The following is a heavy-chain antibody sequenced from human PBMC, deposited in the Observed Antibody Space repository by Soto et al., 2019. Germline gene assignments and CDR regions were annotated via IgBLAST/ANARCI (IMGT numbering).Heavy chain of an antibody. J-gene: IGHJ5*02. CDR2: IVVGSGTT. CDR1: GFTFTSSA. Sequence: QMQLVQSGPEVKKPGTSVKVSCKASGFTFTSSAMQWVRQARGQRLEWIGWIVVGSGTTNYAQKFQERVTITRDMSTSAAYMELSSLRSEDTAVYYCAADRRLLWFGESRMANWFDPWGQGTLVTVSS. V-gene: IGHV1-58*02. CDR3: AADRRLLWFGESRMANWFDP. D-gene: IGHD3-10*01.